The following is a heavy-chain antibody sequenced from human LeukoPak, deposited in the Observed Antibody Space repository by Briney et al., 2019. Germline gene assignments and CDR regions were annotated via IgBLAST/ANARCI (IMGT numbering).Heavy chain of an antibody. J-gene: IGHJ6*03. Sequence: PSETLSLTCTVSGGSISGYYWSWSRQPPGKGVEWIGNLYYMRGAWYKSSLKSRVTTSVDTSRNEFSLKLSSVTAADTAVYYCARHLRDIVVVPAAFYYYYYMDVWGKGTTVTVSS. CDR3: ARHLRDIVVVPAAFYYYYYMDV. V-gene: IGHV4-59*08. CDR2: LYYMRGA. CDR1: GGSISGYY. D-gene: IGHD2-2*01.